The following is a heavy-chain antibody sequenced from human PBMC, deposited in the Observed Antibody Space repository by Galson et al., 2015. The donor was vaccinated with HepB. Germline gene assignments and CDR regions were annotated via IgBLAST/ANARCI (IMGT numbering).Heavy chain of an antibody. D-gene: IGHD2-15*01. J-gene: IGHJ4*02. Sequence: SLRLSCAASGFTFSSYGMHWVRQAPGKGLEWVAVISYDGSNKCYADSVKGRFTISRDNSKNTLYLQMNSLRAEDTAVYYCAKDSRWGEYCSGGSCFESPDYWGQGTLVTVSS. CDR1: GFTFSSYG. CDR3: AKDSRWGEYCSGGSCFESPDY. CDR2: ISYDGSNK. V-gene: IGHV3-30*18.